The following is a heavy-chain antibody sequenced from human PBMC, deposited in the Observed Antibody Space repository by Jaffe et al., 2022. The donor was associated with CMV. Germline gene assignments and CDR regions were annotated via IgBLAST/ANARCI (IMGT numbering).Heavy chain of an antibody. V-gene: IGHV4-34*01. J-gene: IGHJ3*02. Sequence: QVQLQQWGAGLLKPSETLSLTCAVYGGSFSGYYWSWIRQPPGKGLEWIGEINHSGSTNYNPSLKSRVTISVDTSKNQFSLKLSSVTAADTAVYYCARSGAYVWGSYRHFAWPAFDIWGQGTMVTVSS. CDR2: INHSGST. D-gene: IGHD3-16*02. CDR3: ARSGAYVWGSYRHFAWPAFDI. CDR1: GGSFSGYY.